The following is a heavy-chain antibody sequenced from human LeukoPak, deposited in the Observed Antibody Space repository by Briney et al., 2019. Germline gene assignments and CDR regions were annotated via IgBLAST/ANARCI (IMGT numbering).Heavy chain of an antibody. V-gene: IGHV3-23*01. CDR3: APRGYPTGFHY. J-gene: IGHJ4*02. CDR1: GFTFSSYA. Sequence: PRGSLRLSCAASGFTFSSYAMSWVRQAPGKGLEWVSAIGGSGSTTYYADSVKGRFTISRDNSKNTVLLQMNSLRAEDTAVNYFAPRGYPTGFHYWGQGTLVTVSS. D-gene: IGHD3-10*01. CDR2: IGGSGSTT.